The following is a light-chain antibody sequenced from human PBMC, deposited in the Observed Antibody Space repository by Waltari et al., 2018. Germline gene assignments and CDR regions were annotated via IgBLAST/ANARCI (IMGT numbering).Light chain of an antibody. J-gene: IGLJ1*01. CDR1: SGDIGTYDH. CDR3: SSYAGNYIYV. Sequence: QSALTQPPSASGSPGQSVTISCTGTSGDIGTYDHVSWYQQHPGKAPKVLVYAVTKRPSGVPVLFSGSKSGETAFLTGSGLQAEDEADYDCSSYAGNYIYVFGTGTEVTVL. CDR2: AVT. V-gene: IGLV2-8*01.